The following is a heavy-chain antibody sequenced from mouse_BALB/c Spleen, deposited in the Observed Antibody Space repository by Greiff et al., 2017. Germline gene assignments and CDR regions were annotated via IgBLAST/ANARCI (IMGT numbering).Heavy chain of an antibody. CDR3: ACSVWLLAY. CDR2: INPYNDGT. D-gene: IGHD2-3*01. V-gene: IGHV1-14*01. CDR1: GYTFTSYG. Sequence: FHVKQSGPELVKPGASVKMSGKASGYTFTSYGMHWGKQKPGQGLEWIGYINPYNDGTKYNEKFKGKATLTSDKSSSTAYMELSSLTSEDSAVYSCACSVWLLAYWGPGTLVTVSA. J-gene: IGHJ3*01.